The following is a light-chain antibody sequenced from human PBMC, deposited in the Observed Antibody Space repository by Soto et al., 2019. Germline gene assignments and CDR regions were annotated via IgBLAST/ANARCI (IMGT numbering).Light chain of an antibody. J-gene: IGLJ3*02. V-gene: IGLV2-8*01. CDR3: SSYAASNNFYFV. CDR1: SSDVGGYNY. CDR2: EVT. Sequence: QSALTRTPSASGSPGQSVTISCTGTSSDVGGYNYVSWYQQYPGRAPKLMIYEVTKRPSGVPDRFSGSKSGNTASLTVSGLRAEDEADYYCSSYAASNNFYFVFGGGTKLTVL.